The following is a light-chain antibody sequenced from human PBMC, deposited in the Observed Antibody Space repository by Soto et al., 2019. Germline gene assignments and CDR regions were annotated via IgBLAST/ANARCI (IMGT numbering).Light chain of an antibody. CDR3: QQYGSSPIT. V-gene: IGKV1-5*03. Sequence: IKVSQSASTLSGSVGDRVTITCRASQTISSWLAWYQQKPGKAPKLLIYKASTLKSGVPSRFSGSGSGTDFTLTISRLEPEDFAVYYCQQYGSSPITFAQGTRLEIK. J-gene: IGKJ5*01. CDR2: KAS. CDR1: QTISSW.